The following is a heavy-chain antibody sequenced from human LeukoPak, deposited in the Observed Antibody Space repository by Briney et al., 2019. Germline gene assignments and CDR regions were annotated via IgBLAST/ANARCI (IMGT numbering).Heavy chain of an antibody. J-gene: IGHJ4*02. CDR1: GGTFSSYA. CDR2: IIPIFGTA. V-gene: IGHV1-69*05. CDR3: ARDKDLRYFDY. Sequence: AASVKVSCKASGGTFSSYAISWVRQAPGQGLEWMGGIIPIFGTANYAQKFQGRVTMTRDTSTSTVYMELSSLRSEDTAVYYCARDKDLRYFDYWGQGTLVTVSS.